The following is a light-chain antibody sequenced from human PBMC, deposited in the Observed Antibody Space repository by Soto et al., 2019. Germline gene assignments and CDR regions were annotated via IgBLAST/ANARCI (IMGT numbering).Light chain of an antibody. J-gene: IGKJ2*01. V-gene: IGKV1-5*01. CDR2: DAS. CDR1: QSISSW. Sequence: DIQMTQSPSTLSASVGDRVTITCRASQSISSWLAWYQQKPGEAPKLLIYDASSLESGVPLRFSGSGSGTEFTLTISSLQPDDFATYYCQQYNSYSPTFGQGTKLEIK. CDR3: QQYNSYSPT.